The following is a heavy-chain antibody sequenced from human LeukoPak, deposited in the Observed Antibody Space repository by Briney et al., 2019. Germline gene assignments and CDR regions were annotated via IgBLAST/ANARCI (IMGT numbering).Heavy chain of an antibody. D-gene: IGHD4-17*01. Sequence: SETLSLTCAVSGGSISSYYWGWIRQPPGKGLEWIGSIYYSGSTYYNPSLKSRVTISVDTSKNQFSLKLSSVTAADTAVYYCARDPTVTTSSDYYYYMDVWGKGTTVTVSS. V-gene: IGHV4-39*07. CDR3: ARDPTVTTSSDYYYYMDV. J-gene: IGHJ6*03. CDR2: IYYSGST. CDR1: GGSISSYY.